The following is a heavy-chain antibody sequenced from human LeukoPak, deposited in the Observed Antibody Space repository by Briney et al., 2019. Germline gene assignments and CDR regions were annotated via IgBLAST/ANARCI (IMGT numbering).Heavy chain of an antibody. CDR2: INPNSGGT. CDR3: ARGDVLTGPHNWFDP. CDR1: GYTFSACY. Sequence: GASVKVSCKASGYTFSACYIHWVRQAPGQGLEWMGWINPNSGGTNFAQKFQGRVTLTRDTSISTAHMELSGLRSDDTAVYYCARGDVLTGPHNWFDPWGQGTLVTVPS. J-gene: IGHJ5*02. D-gene: IGHD3-9*01. V-gene: IGHV1-2*02.